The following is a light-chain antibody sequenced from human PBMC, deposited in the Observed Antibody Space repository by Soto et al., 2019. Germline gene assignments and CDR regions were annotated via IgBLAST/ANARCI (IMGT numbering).Light chain of an antibody. J-gene: IGKJ4*01. Sequence: AIQMAQSPSSLSASVGDRVTITCRASQGIGNDVGWYQQKPGKAPKLLLYAATTLQSGVPSRFSGTRSVTDFTLTNSSLQPEDFATYYCLQDHNYPLTFGGGTKVEIK. V-gene: IGKV1-6*02. CDR2: AAT. CDR3: LQDHNYPLT. CDR1: QGIGND.